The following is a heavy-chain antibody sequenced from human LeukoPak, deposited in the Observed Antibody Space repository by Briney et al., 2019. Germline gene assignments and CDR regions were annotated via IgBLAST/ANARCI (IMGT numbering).Heavy chain of an antibody. Sequence: ASVKVSCKASGYTFTGYYMHGVRQAPGQGLEWMVGINPNSGGTNYAQKFQGWVTMTRDTSISTAYMELSRLRSDDTAVYYCARDLRGSYFYYYYYMDVWGKGTTVTVSS. V-gene: IGHV1-2*04. CDR3: ARDLRGSYFYYYYYMDV. J-gene: IGHJ6*03. CDR1: GYTFTGYY. CDR2: INPNSGGT. D-gene: IGHD1-26*01.